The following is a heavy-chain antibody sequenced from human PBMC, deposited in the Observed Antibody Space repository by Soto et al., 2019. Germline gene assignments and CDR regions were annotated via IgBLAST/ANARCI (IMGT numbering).Heavy chain of an antibody. V-gene: IGHV3-30*18. CDR3: AKGFGSYYYYGMDV. CDR1: GFTFSSYG. D-gene: IGHD3-10*01. CDR2: ISYDGSNK. J-gene: IGHJ6*02. Sequence: GGSLRLSCAASGFTFSSYGMHWVRQAPGKGLEWVAVISYDGSNKYYADSVKGRFTISRDNSKNTLYLQMNSLRAEDTAVYYCAKGFGSYYYYGMDVWGQGTTVTVSS.